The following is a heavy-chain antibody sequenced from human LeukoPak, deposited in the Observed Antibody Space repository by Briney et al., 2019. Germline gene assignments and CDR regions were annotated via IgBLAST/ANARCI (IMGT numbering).Heavy chain of an antibody. CDR1: GDSITPYY. J-gene: IGHJ4*02. Sequence: SETLSLTCSVSGDSITPYYWNWIQQPPRKGLEWIGYIYYSGSTNYNPSLKSRVTMSVDMSKNQFSLTLSSVSAADTAVYYCARGLLLWFGDFPPFDYWGQGTLVTVSS. V-gene: IGHV4-59*01. D-gene: IGHD3-10*01. CDR3: ARGLLLWFGDFPPFDY. CDR2: IYYSGST.